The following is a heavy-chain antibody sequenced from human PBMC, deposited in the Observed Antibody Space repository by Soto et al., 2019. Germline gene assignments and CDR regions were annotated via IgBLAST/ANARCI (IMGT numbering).Heavy chain of an antibody. CDR1: GFTFSSYA. D-gene: IGHD2-2*02. Sequence: PGGSLRLSCAASGFTFSSYAMSWVRQAPGKGLEWVSAISGSGGSTYYADSVKGRFTISRDNSKNTLYLQMNSLRAEDTAVYYCAKEGYCSSTSCYNPNNFDYWGQGTLVTVSS. J-gene: IGHJ4*02. V-gene: IGHV3-23*01. CDR2: ISGSGGST. CDR3: AKEGYCSSTSCYNPNNFDY.